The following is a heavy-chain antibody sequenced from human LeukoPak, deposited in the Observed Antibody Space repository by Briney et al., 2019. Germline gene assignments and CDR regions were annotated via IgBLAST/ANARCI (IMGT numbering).Heavy chain of an antibody. J-gene: IGHJ6*03. V-gene: IGHV4-39*01. CDR1: GGSISSSSYY. Sequence: SETLSLTCTVSGGSISSSSYYWGWIRQPPRKGLEWIGSIYYSGSTYYNPSLKSRVTISVDTSKNQFSLKLSSVTAADTAVYYCARRDYYYYYMDVWGKGTTVTVSS. CDR2: IYYSGST. CDR3: ARRDYYYYYMDV.